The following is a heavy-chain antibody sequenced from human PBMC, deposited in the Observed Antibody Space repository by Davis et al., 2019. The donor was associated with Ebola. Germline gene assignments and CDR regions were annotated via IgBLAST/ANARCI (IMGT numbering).Heavy chain of an antibody. CDR3: ARLDCTSASCYTGNFYYYYGVDV. J-gene: IGHJ6*02. CDR1: GFTFSSYA. CDR2: VSGSSTYT. V-gene: IGHV3-23*01. D-gene: IGHD2-2*02. Sequence: GESLKISCAASGFTFSSYAMTWVRQAPGKGLEWVSTVSGSSTYTYYADSVKGRFAISSDNSKKTLSLQLNSLRAEDTATYYCARLDCTSASCYTGNFYYYYGVDVWGQGTTVTVSS.